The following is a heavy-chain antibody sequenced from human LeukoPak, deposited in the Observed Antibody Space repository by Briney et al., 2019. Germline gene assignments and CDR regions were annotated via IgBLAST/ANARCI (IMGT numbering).Heavy chain of an antibody. CDR2: IYYSGGT. Sequence: SQTLSLTCTVSGDSITSGDYYWNWIRQPPGKGLEWIGYIYYSGGTYYNPSLKSRVTISVDRSKNQFSLKPSSVTAADTAVYYCARSYGDHPNWFDPWGQGTLVTVSS. CDR1: GDSITSGDYY. CDR3: ARSYGDHPNWFDP. D-gene: IGHD4-17*01. V-gene: IGHV4-30-4*01. J-gene: IGHJ5*02.